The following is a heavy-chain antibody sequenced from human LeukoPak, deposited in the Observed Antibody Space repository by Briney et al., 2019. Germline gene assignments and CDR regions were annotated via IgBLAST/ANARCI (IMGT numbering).Heavy chain of an antibody. J-gene: IGHJ3*02. CDR2: INHSGST. D-gene: IGHD1-26*01. V-gene: IGHV4-34*01. Sequence: SETLSLTCAVYGGSFSGYYWSWIRQPPGKGLEWIGEINHSGSTNYNPSLKSRVTISVDTSKNQFSLKLSSVTAADTAVYYCAREGSGSYPDAFDIWGQGTVVTVSS. CDR3: AREGSGSYPDAFDI. CDR1: GGSFSGYY.